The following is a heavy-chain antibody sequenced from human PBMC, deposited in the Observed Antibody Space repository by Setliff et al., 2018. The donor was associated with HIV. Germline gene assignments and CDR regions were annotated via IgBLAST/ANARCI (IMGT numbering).Heavy chain of an antibody. D-gene: IGHD6-13*01. J-gene: IGHJ6*02. CDR1: GFTFSSSW. CDR2: INTDGSNT. Sequence: GGALRLSCAASGFTFSSSWMHWVRQALGKGLVWVSRINTDGSNTNYADSVKGRFTISRDNTKNTLYLQMNSLRVEDTAIYYCARDCRVGWVFTYGMDVWGQGTLVTVSS. CDR3: ARDCRVGWVFTYGMDV. V-gene: IGHV3-74*01.